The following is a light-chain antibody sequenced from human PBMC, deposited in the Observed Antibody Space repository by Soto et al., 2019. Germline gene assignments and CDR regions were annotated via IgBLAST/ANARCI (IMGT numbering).Light chain of an antibody. CDR2: KAS. CDR3: QQYHSYSGK. J-gene: IGKJ1*01. CDR1: QTIDSW. V-gene: IGKV1-5*03. Sequence: DISMTNTPATLWRSFLETVSNTFRASQTIDSWLAWYQQRPGKPPNLLIYKASTLASGAPSRFSGSGSGTEFTLTINSLQPDDFATYCCQQYHSYSGKLGQGSKV.